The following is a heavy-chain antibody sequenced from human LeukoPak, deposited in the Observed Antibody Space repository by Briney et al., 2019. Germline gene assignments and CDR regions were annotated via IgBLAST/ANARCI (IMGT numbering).Heavy chain of an antibody. J-gene: IGHJ4*02. CDR2: MNPNSGNT. CDR3: ARGAHITIFGVVNYYFDY. V-gene: IGHV1-8*03. D-gene: IGHD3-3*01. Sequence: ASVKVSCKASGYTFTSYDINWVRRATGQGLEWMGWMNPNSGNTGYAQKFQGRVTITRNTSISTAYMELSSLRSEDTAVYYCARGAHITIFGVVNYYFDYWGQGTLVTVSS. CDR1: GYTFTSYD.